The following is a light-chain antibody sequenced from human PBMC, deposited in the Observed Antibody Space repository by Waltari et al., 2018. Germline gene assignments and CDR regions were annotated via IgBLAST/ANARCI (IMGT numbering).Light chain of an antibody. CDR1: SPNIGSTF. V-gene: IGLV1-47*01. J-gene: IGLJ2*01. CDR3: ATWDGSLSAVV. CDR2: RND. Sequence: QSVVTQPPSASGTPGQRVNISCSGSSPNIGSTFVYWYQQLPGATPKVLLFRNDRRPAGVPDRFSGSKSGTSASLDISGLRSEDEANYYCATWDGSLSAVVFGGGTKLTVL.